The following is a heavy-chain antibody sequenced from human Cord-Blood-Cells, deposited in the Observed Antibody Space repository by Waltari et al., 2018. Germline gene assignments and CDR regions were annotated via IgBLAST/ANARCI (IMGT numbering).Heavy chain of an antibody. V-gene: IGHV4-39*01. D-gene: IGHD1-26*01. Sequence: QLQLQESGPGLVKPSETLSLTCTVSGGSISSSSYYWGWIRQPPGKGLEWIGSIYYSGDTYHNPSLKSRVAISGDTSKNQFSLKLSSVTAADTAVYYCARREGLKGATDYWGQGTLVTVSS. CDR2: IYYSGDT. J-gene: IGHJ4*02. CDR1: GGSISSSSYY. CDR3: ARREGLKGATDY.